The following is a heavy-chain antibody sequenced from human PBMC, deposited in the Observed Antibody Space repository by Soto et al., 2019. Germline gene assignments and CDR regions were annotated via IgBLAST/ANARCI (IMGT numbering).Heavy chain of an antibody. Sequence: PGGSLRLSCAASGFTFSSYWMHWVRQAPGKGLVWVSRINSDGSSTSYADSVKGRFTISRDNAKNTLYLQMNSLRAEDTAVYYCAREVLCSGVSCYYYYYGMDVWGQGPRVTVSS. D-gene: IGHD2-15*01. J-gene: IGHJ6*02. V-gene: IGHV3-74*01. CDR1: GFTFSSYW. CDR3: AREVLCSGVSCYYYYYGMDV. CDR2: INSDGSST.